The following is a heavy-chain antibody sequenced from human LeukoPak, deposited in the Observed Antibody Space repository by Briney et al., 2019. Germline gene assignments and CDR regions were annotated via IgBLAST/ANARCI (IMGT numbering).Heavy chain of an antibody. CDR2: IYPGDSDT. J-gene: IGHJ3*02. Sequence: GESLKISCEGSGYIFTSYWIGWGRQMPGKGLEWMGIIYPGDSDTRYSPSFQGQVTISADKSISTAYLQWSSLKASDTAMYYCARLRGDTAMRNAFDIWGQGTMVTVSS. CDR1: GYIFTSYW. V-gene: IGHV5-51*01. D-gene: IGHD5-18*01. CDR3: ARLRGDTAMRNAFDI.